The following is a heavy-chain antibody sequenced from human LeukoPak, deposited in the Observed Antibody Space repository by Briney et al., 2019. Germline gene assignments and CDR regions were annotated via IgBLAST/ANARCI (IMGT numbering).Heavy chain of an antibody. V-gene: IGHV1-69*13. CDR3: ARTLRYCSSTSCYALPYYYYYYGMDV. D-gene: IGHD2-2*01. CDR1: RGTFSSYA. J-gene: IGHJ6*02. CDR2: IIPIFGTA. Sequence: ASVKVSCKASRGTFSSYAISWVRQAPGQGLEWMGGIIPIFGTANYAQKFQGRVTITADESTSTAYMELSSLRSEDTAVYYCARTLRYCSSTSCYALPYYYYYYGMDVWGQGTTVTVS.